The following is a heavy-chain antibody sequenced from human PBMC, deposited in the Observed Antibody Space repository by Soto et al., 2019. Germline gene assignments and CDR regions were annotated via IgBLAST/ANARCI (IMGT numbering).Heavy chain of an antibody. CDR1: GFTFSNYW. CDR3: ARGTVIDQDWDDH. J-gene: IGHJ4*02. V-gene: IGHV3-74*01. CDR2: ISSDGSST. D-gene: IGHD2-21*01. Sequence: EVQLVESGGGLVQPGGSLRLSCAASGFTFSNYWMHWVRQVPGKGLVWVSRISSDGSSTSYADSVKGRFSISSDSAKNTLYLTVSSLRAVDRAVYYCARGTVIDQDWDDHWRQGTVVDVST.